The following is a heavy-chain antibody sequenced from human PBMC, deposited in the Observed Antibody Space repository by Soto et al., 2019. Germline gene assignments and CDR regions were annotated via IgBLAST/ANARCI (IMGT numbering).Heavy chain of an antibody. CDR1: GGSISSYY. Sequence: ASETLSLTCTVSGGSISSYYWSWIRQPPGKGLEWIGYIYYSGSTNYNPSLKSRVTISVDTSKNQFSLKLSSVTAADTAVYYCARELYSSSSDPWGQGTLVTVSS. CDR2: IYYSGST. V-gene: IGHV4-59*01. CDR3: ARELYSSSSDP. D-gene: IGHD6-6*01. J-gene: IGHJ5*02.